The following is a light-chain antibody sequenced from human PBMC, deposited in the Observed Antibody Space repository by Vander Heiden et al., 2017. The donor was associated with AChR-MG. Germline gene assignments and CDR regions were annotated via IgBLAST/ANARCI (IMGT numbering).Light chain of an antibody. CDR2: TTS. Sequence: DIRMTQSPSSLSASVGDRVTITCRASQSISSYLNWYQQKPGKAPKLLIYTTSSLQSGVPSRFSGSGSGTDFTLTITNLQPEDFATYYCQQSYNTRYTFGQGTKLEFK. CDR1: QSISSY. CDR3: QQSYNTRYT. J-gene: IGKJ2*01. V-gene: IGKV1-39*01.